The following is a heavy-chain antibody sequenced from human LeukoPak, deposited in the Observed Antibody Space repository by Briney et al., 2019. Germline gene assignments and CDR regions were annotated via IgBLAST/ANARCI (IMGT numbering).Heavy chain of an antibody. CDR2: ISSSSSYI. V-gene: IGHV3-21*04. CDR1: GFTFSSYS. Sequence: GGSLRLSCAASGFTFSSYSMTWVRQAPGKGLEWVSSISSSSSYIYYADSVKGRFTISRDNAKNSLYLQMNSLRAEDTAVYYCARRTGSYYYFDYWGQGTLVTVSS. J-gene: IGHJ4*02. CDR3: ARRTGSYYYFDY. D-gene: IGHD1-26*01.